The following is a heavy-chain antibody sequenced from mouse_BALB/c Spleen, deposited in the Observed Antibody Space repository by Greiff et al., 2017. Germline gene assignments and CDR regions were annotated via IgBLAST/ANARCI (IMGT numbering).Heavy chain of an antibody. Sequence: QVQLKQPGAELVKPGASVKLSCKASGYTFTSYWMHWVKQRPGQGLEWIGEINPSNGRTNYNEKFKSKATLTVDKSSSTAYMQLSSLTSEDSAVYYCARSWDEAMDYWGQGTSVTVSS. V-gene: IGHV1S81*02. D-gene: IGHD4-1*01. CDR1: GYTFTSYW. J-gene: IGHJ4*01. CDR3: ARSWDEAMDY. CDR2: INPSNGRT.